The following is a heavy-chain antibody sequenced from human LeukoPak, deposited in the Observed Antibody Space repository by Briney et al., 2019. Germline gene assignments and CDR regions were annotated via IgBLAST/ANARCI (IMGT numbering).Heavy chain of an antibody. V-gene: IGHV4-39*07. CDR2: IYYSGST. Sequence: SETLSLTCTVSGGSISSSSYYWGWIRQPPGTGLEWIGTIYYSGSTYYNPSLKSRVTISVDTSKNQFSLKLSSVTAADTAVYYCARDRAGIHDYWGQGTLVTVSS. J-gene: IGHJ4*02. CDR3: ARDRAGIHDY. D-gene: IGHD1-1*01. CDR1: GGSISSSSYY.